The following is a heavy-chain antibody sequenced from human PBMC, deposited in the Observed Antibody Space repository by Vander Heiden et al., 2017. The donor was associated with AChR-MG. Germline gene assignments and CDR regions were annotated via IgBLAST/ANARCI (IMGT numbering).Heavy chain of an antibody. Sequence: QLQLQESGPGLVKPSETLSVTCAVSGGSISSSSDYWAWHRQPPGKGLEWIGSLYKSGRTSNNPSLKNRVTISGDTSKRQLSLNLTSVTAADTGVYYCARATTISSSFDAFYVWGQGTVVTVSS. CDR2: LYKSGRT. D-gene: IGHD1-1*01. J-gene: IGHJ3*01. V-gene: IGHV4-39*01. CDR1: GGSISSSSDY. CDR3: ARATTISSSFDAFYV.